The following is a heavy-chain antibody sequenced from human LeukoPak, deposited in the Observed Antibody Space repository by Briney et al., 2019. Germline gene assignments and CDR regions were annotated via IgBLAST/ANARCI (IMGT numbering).Heavy chain of an antibody. D-gene: IGHD3-16*01. J-gene: IGHJ4*02. CDR2: IYPGDSDT. V-gene: IGHV5-51*01. CDR1: GYIFTTYW. CDR3: ARPHTPGRITKYYFDY. Sequence: GESLKISCQTSGYIFTTYWIGWVRQMPGKGLEWIGIIYPGDSDTRYSPSFQGQVTISADKSINTAYLQWSSLKASDTAMYYCARPHTPGRITKYYFDYWGQGTLVTVSS.